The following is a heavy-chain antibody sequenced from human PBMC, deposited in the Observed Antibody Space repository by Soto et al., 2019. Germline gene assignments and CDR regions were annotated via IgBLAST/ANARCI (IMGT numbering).Heavy chain of an antibody. Sequence: QVQLVESGGGVVQPGRSLRLSCAASGFTFSSYGMHWVRQAPGKGLEWVAVISYDGSNKYYADSVKGRFTISRDNSKNTLYLQMNSLRAEDTAVYYCAKVVFRWAARSGTHYYYYGMDVLGQGTTVTVSS. CDR3: AKVVFRWAARSGTHYYYYGMDV. CDR2: ISYDGSNK. V-gene: IGHV3-30*18. CDR1: GFTFSSYG. J-gene: IGHJ6*02. D-gene: IGHD1-1*01.